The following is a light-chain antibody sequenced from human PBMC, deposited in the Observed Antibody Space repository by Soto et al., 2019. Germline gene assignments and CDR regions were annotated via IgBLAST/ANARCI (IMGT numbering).Light chain of an antibody. CDR3: CSYAGSYPYV. Sequence: ALTQPRSVSGSPGQSVTISCTGTSSDVGGYNYVSWYQQHPGKAPKLMISDVSKRPSGVPDRFSGSKSGNTASLTISGLQAEDEADYYCCSYAGSYPYVFGSGTKVTVL. J-gene: IGLJ1*01. CDR2: DVS. V-gene: IGLV2-11*01. CDR1: SSDVGGYNY.